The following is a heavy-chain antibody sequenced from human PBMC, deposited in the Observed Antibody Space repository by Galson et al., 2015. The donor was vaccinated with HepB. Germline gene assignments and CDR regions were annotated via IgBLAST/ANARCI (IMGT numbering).Heavy chain of an antibody. V-gene: IGHV3-21*01. J-gene: IGHJ4*02. CDR1: GFTFYSYT. Sequence: SLRLSCAASGFTFYSYTMNWVRQAPGKGLEWLASISGCRSYLYHRDSKEGRVPTSRDKAKNPLEPQMTSLRAEDTAVYYCVRAAYSGTWYAPGDYWGQGTLVTVSS. CDR2: ISGCRSYL. D-gene: IGHD6-13*01. CDR3: VRAAYSGTWYAPGDY.